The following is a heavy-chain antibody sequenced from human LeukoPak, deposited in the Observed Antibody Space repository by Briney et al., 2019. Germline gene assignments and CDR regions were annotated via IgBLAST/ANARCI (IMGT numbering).Heavy chain of an antibody. Sequence: PSETLSLTCAVYGGSFSGYYWSWIRQPPGKGLEWIGEINHSGSTNYNPSLKSRVTISVDTSKNQFSLKLSSVTAADTAVYYCARGSNYYDSSGYFDYWGQGILVTVSS. J-gene: IGHJ4*02. CDR3: ARGSNYYDSSGYFDY. CDR2: INHSGST. CDR1: GGSFSGYY. V-gene: IGHV4-34*01. D-gene: IGHD3-22*01.